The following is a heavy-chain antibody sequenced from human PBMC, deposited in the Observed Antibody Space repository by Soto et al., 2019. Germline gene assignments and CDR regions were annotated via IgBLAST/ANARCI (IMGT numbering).Heavy chain of an antibody. J-gene: IGHJ6*02. D-gene: IGHD3-9*01. Sequence: EVQLLESGEGLVQPGGSLKLSCAASGFTFSSYAMSWVCQAPGKGLEWVSGIGGSGGNTYYADSVKGRFTISRDNSKNTLFLQMNSLRAEDTAEYYCARVVRYFDTPYGMDVWGQGTTVTVSS. CDR3: ARVVRYFDTPYGMDV. CDR1: GFTFSSYA. CDR2: IGGSGGNT. V-gene: IGHV3-23*01.